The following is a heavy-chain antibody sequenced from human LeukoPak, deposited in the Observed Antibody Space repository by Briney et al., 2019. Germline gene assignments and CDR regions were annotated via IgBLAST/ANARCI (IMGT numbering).Heavy chain of an antibody. J-gene: IGHJ6*02. CDR1: GFTFSSYS. D-gene: IGHD6-13*01. Sequence: PGGSLRLSCAASGFTFSSYSMNWVRQAPGKGLEWVSYISSSSSTIYYADSVKGRFTISRDNAKNSLYLQMNSLRAEDTAVYYCAREGPVQRQLVLVAYYYYGMDVWGQGTLVTASS. V-gene: IGHV3-48*04. CDR2: ISSSSSTI. CDR3: AREGPVQRQLVLVAYYYYGMDV.